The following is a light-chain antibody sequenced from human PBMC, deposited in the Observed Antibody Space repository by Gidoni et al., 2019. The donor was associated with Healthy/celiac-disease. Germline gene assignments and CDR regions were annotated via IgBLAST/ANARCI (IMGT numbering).Light chain of an antibody. V-gene: IGKV1-12*01. CDR2: AAS. Sequence: DSQMTESPSSVSASVGDRVTITCRASQGISSWLDWYQQKPGKAPKLLIYAASSLQSGVPPRFSGSGSGTAFSLTIISLQPADFATYYCQQANSFPLTFGGXTKVEIK. CDR1: QGISSW. CDR3: QQANSFPLT. J-gene: IGKJ4*01.